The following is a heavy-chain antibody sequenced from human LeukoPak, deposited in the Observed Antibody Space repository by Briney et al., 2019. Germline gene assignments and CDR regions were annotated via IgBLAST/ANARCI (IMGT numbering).Heavy chain of an antibody. CDR3: ARGWSSGNAFDI. V-gene: IGHV3-7*04. D-gene: IGHD3-10*01. J-gene: IGHJ3*02. Sequence: VKGRFTISRDNAKNSLYLQMNSLRAEDTAVYYCARGWSSGNAFDIWGQGTMVTVSS.